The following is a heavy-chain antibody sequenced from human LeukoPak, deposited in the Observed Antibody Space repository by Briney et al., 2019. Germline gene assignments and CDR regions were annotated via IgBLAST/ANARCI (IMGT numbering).Heavy chain of an antibody. CDR2: IYYSGST. CDR3: ATYYDFWSGCFDY. J-gene: IGHJ4*02. V-gene: IGHV4-31*03. CDR1: GGYISSGGYY. Sequence: SQTLSLTRTVSGGYISSGGYYWSWIRQHPGKGLEWIGYIYYSGSTYYNPSLKSRVTISVDTSKNQFSLKLSSVTAADTAVYYCATYYDFWSGCFDYWGQGTLVTVSS. D-gene: IGHD3-3*01.